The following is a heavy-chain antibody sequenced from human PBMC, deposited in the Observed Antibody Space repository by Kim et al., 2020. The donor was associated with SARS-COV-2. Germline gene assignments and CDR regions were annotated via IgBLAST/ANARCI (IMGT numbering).Heavy chain of an antibody. D-gene: IGHD3-22*01. CDR3: ARKLNYYDSSFDL. J-gene: IGHJ2*01. V-gene: IGHV1-69*01. Sequence: YAQKCQGRVTITADESTSTAYMELSSLRSEDTAVYYCARKLNYYDSSFDLWGRGTLVTVSS.